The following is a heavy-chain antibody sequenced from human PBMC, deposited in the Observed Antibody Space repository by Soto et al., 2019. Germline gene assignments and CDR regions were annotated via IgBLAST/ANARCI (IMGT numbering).Heavy chain of an antibody. CDR3: TVLWFGELPANY. J-gene: IGHJ4*02. CDR1: GFTFSNAW. V-gene: IGHV3-15*01. D-gene: IGHD3-10*01. Sequence: PGGSLRLSCAASGFTFSNAWMSWVRQAPGKGLEWVGRIKSKTDGGTTDYAAPVKGRFTISRDDSKNTLYLQMNSLKTGDTAVYYCTVLWFGELPANYWGQGTLVTVSS. CDR2: IKSKTDGGTT.